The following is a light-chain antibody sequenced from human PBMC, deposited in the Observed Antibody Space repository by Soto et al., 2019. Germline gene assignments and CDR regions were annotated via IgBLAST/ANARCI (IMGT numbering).Light chain of an antibody. CDR2: EVN. CDR3: SSYAGINNLGV. Sequence: QSALTQPPSASGSPGHSVTISCTGTSSDVGGYKYVSWYQQHPGKAPKLMIFEVNKRPSGVPDRFSGSKSGNTASLTVSGLQAEDEDDYSCSSYAGINNLGVFGTGTKVTVL. CDR1: SSDVGGYKY. J-gene: IGLJ1*01. V-gene: IGLV2-8*01.